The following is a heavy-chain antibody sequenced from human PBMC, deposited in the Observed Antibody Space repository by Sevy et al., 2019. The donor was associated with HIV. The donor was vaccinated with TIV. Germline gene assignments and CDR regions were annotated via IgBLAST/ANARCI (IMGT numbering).Heavy chain of an antibody. V-gene: IGHV3-23*01. CDR2: TGGRGGAT. CDR1: GFPFSSYA. CDR3: AKDVVAVLGDAFDV. J-gene: IGHJ3*01. Sequence: GGSLRLSCAASGFPFSSYAMNWVRQGPGKGLEWVSATGGRGGATYYADSVKGRFTISRDNSKNTLYLQMDSLRAEDTAVYYCAKDVVAVLGDAFDVRGQGTMVTVSS. D-gene: IGHD2-15*01.